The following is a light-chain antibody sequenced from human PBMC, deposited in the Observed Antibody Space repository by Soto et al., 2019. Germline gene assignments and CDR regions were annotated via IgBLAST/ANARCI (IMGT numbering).Light chain of an antibody. V-gene: IGKV1-5*01. Sequence: DIQMTQSPSTLSASVGDRVTITYRPSQSNSSWLAWYQQKPGKAPKRLTHEASRLESGVPSRFSGSESGTEFSLTVSGLHPDDFATYYCQQYTNFPLTFGGGTTVEIK. J-gene: IGKJ4*01. CDR2: EAS. CDR3: QQYTNFPLT. CDR1: QSNSSW.